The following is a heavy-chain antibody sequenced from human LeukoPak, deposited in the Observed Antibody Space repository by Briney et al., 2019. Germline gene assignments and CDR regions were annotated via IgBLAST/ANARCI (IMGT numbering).Heavy chain of an antibody. J-gene: IGHJ1*01. Sequence: QPGGSLRLSCAASGFTFSSYWMHWVRQAPGKGLAWVSRIKSDGSTNYADSVKGRFTISRDNAKNTLSLQMNSLRAEDTGVYYCARAPSEIGGYYPEYFRHWGQGTLVTVSS. D-gene: IGHD3-22*01. CDR1: GFTFSSYW. V-gene: IGHV3-74*01. CDR2: IKSDGST. CDR3: ARAPSEIGGYYPEYFRH.